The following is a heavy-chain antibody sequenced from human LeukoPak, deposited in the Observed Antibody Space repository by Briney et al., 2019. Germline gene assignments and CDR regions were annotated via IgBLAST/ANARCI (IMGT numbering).Heavy chain of an antibody. CDR3: ARGAVAGTDY. Sequence: SDTLSLTCTVSVGSLSSYYWSWIRQPPGKGLEWMGYIYYSGSTNYHPSLKSRVTISVDTSKNQFSLKLSSGTAADAAVYYCARGAVAGTDYWGQGTLVTVSS. CDR1: VGSLSSYY. J-gene: IGHJ4*02. D-gene: IGHD6-19*01. V-gene: IGHV4-59*07. CDR2: IYYSGST.